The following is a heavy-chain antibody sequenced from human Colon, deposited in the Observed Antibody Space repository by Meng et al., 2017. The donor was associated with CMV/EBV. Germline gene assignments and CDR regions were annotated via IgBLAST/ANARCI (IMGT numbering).Heavy chain of an antibody. CDR3: ARDRGSPPFDY. CDR2: ISAYNSNT. CDR1: GYTFTSYG. V-gene: IGHV1-18*01. Sequence: QVQLVQAGAEVKKPGAAVKVSCQASGYTFTSYGISRVRQAPGQGLEWMGWISAYNSNTNYAQKLQGRVTMNTDTSTSTAYMELRSLRSADTAVYYCARDRGSPPFDYWGQGTLVTVSS. J-gene: IGHJ4*02. D-gene: IGHD1-26*01.